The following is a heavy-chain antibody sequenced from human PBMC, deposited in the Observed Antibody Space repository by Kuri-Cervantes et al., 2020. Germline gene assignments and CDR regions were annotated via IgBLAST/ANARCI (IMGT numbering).Heavy chain of an antibody. D-gene: IGHD6-19*01. Sequence: SETLSLTCTVSGGSVSSGSYYWSWIRQPPGKGLEWIGRIFSSGTTNYNPSLKSRVTMSVDTSKNQFSLKLNSVTAADTAVYYCARGDSSGWFVDYWGQGTLVTVSS. CDR2: IFSSGTT. CDR3: ARGDSSGWFVDY. J-gene: IGHJ4*02. CDR1: GGSVSSGSYY. V-gene: IGHV4-61*01.